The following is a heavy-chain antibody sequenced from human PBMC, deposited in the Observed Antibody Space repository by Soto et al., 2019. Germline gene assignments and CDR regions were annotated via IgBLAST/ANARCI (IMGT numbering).Heavy chain of an antibody. CDR2: ISGSGDST. J-gene: IGHJ4*02. CDR1: GFTFSSYA. D-gene: IGHD2-8*01. Sequence: EVQLLESGGILVHPGGSLRLSCVASGFTFSSYAMTWVRQAPGKGLEWVSAISGSGDSTYYADSVKGRFSISRDQSKNTLYLQMHSLRVEDTAVYFCAKERDNGADRYYFDDWGQGTLVTVSS. V-gene: IGHV3-23*01. CDR3: AKERDNGADRYYFDD.